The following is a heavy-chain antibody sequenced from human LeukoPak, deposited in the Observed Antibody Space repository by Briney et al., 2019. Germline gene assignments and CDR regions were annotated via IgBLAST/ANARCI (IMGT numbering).Heavy chain of an antibody. V-gene: IGHV4-59*01. D-gene: IGHD3-22*01. CDR3: ARDYYDSSGYYLFDY. CDR2: IYYSGST. CDR1: GGSISSYY. J-gene: IGHJ4*02. Sequence: PSETLSLTCTVSGGSISSYYWSWIRQPPGKGLEWIGYIYYSGSTNYNPPLKSRVTISVDTSKNQFSLKLSSVTAADTAAYYCARDYYDSSGYYLFDYWGQGTLVTVSS.